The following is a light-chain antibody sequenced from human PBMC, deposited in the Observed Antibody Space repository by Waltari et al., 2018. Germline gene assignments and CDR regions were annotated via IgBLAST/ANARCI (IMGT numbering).Light chain of an antibody. Sequence: QSVLTQPPSASGTPGQRVTISCSGSRSNLGNNYVYWYPQLPGTAPKLLIYRNNQRPSGVPDRFSGSKSGTSASLAISGLRSEDEADYYCAAWDDSLSGRVFGGGTKVTVL. CDR1: RSNLGNNY. CDR2: RNN. J-gene: IGLJ3*02. V-gene: IGLV1-47*01. CDR3: AAWDDSLSGRV.